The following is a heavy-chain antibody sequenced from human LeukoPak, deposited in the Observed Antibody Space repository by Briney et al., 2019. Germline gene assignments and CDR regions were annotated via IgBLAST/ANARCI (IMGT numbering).Heavy chain of an antibody. CDR3: ARVSPHIVVVVAATRGDYFDY. CDR1: GGSISSYY. D-gene: IGHD2-15*01. CDR2: IYTSGST. J-gene: IGHJ4*02. Sequence: SETLSLTCTVSGGSISSYYWSWIRQPARKGLEWIGRIYTSGSTNYNPSLKSRVTMSVDTSKNQFSLKLSSVTAADTAVYYCARVSPHIVVVVAATRGDYFDYWGQGTLVTVSS. V-gene: IGHV4-4*07.